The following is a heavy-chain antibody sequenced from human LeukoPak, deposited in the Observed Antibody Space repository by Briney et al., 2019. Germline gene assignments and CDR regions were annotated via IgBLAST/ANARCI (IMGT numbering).Heavy chain of an antibody. D-gene: IGHD5-12*01. Sequence: GGSLRLSCAASVFTFSSYGMSWVRQAPGKGLEWVSSISGSGVGTYYADSVKGRFTISRDNSKNTLYLQMNSLRAEDTAVYYCAKEWLRLEYYYMDVWGKGTTVTISS. CDR3: AKEWLRLEYYYMDV. J-gene: IGHJ6*03. CDR2: ISGSGVGT. V-gene: IGHV3-23*01. CDR1: VFTFSSYG.